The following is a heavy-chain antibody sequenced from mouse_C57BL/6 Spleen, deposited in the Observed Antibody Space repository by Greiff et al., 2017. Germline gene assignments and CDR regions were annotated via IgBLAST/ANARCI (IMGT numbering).Heavy chain of an antibody. CDR2: ISDGGSYT. CDR3: ARDRVITTVVPHWYFDV. V-gene: IGHV5-4*01. CDR1: GFTFSSYA. J-gene: IGHJ1*03. D-gene: IGHD1-1*01. Sequence: EVHLVESGGGLVKPGGSLKLSCAASGFTFSSYAMSWVRQTPEKRLEWVATISDGGSYTYYPDNVKGRFTISRDNAKNNLYLQMSHLKSEDTAMYYCARDRVITTVVPHWYFDVWGTGTTVTVSS.